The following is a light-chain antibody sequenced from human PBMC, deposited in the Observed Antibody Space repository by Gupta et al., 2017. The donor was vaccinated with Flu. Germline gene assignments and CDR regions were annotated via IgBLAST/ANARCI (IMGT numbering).Light chain of an antibody. CDR3: QQYKIIPLA. J-gene: IGKJ4*01. CDR1: QDIDSY. V-gene: IGKV1-33*01. CDR2: GTS. Sequence: DIQMTQSPSSLSASVGDRVTITCQASQDIDSYLNWYQHKPGKVPKLLIYGTSYLETGVPSRFSGGGSGTDFSFTISSLQPEDIATYYCQQYKIIPLAFGGGTKVEIK.